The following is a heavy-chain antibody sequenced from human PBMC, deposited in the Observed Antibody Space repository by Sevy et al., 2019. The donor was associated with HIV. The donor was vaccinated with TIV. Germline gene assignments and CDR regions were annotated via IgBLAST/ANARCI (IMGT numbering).Heavy chain of an antibody. J-gene: IGHJ4*02. Sequence: ASVKVSCEASGFSFTAYFIHWVRQAPGQGLEWMGWINPNSGGTNYAQKFQGRVTMTSDASISAAYMELPSLTSDDTAVYYCARDRFIFGSGPPDSWGQGTLVTVSS. CDR3: ARDRFIFGSGPPDS. CDR1: GFSFTAYF. V-gene: IGHV1-2*02. CDR2: INPNSGGT. D-gene: IGHD2-15*01.